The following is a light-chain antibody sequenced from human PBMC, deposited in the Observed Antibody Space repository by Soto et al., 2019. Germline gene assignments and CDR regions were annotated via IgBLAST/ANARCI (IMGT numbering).Light chain of an antibody. V-gene: IGKV3-11*01. CDR2: DAS. CDR3: QQRFNWPLT. Sequence: EIVLTQSPATLSLSPGERATLSCRASQSVSKYLAWYQQKPGQAPRLLIYDASNRATGIPARFSGSGSGTDFTITGSSLEPEAVAVYYCQQRFNWPLTFGQGTKVEMK. J-gene: IGKJ1*01. CDR1: QSVSKY.